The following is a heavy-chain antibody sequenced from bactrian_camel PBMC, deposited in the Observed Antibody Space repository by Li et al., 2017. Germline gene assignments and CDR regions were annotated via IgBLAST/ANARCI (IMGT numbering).Heavy chain of an antibody. V-gene: IGHV3S53*01. CDR1: GSIYGDAC. D-gene: IGHD2*01. CDR3: AAQLRGGYCYAHPSLYDY. Sequence: HVQLVESGGGSVQAGGSLRLSCGASGSIYGDACVGWLRQAPGKEREGVAAIDSDGIASYADSVKGRFTVSKDNANNTVNLMMNSLKPEDTAMYYCAAQLRGGYCYAHPSLYDYWGQGTQVTVS. CDR2: IDSDGIA. J-gene: IGHJ4*01.